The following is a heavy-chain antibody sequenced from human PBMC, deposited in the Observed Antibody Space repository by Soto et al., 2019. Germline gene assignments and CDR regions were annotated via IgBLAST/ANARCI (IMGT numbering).Heavy chain of an antibody. D-gene: IGHD6-19*01. CDR2: MNPDSGNT. CDR1: GYPFTSYD. CDR3: ARGVHLSSGFDY. Sequence: QVQLVQSGAEVKKPGASVKVSCKASGYPFTSYDIDWVRQAPGQGLEWMGWMNPDSGNTGYEQRFQGRFIMTRNSSITTSYMALSSLRTEDTAVYYCARGVHLSSGFDYWGQGTPLTVSS. J-gene: IGHJ4*02. V-gene: IGHV1-8*01.